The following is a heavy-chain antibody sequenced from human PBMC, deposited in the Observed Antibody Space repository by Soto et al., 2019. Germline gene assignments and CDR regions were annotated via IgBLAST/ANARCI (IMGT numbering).Heavy chain of an antibody. V-gene: IGHV3-64D*08. J-gene: IGHJ4*02. Sequence: GGSLRLSCSASGFTFSSYAMHWVRQAPGKGLEYVSAISSNGGSTYYADSVKGRFTISRDNSKNNLYLQMSSLRAEDTAVFYCVKGLEQRYGDYVSYWGQGTLVTVCS. CDR1: GFTFSSYA. CDR2: ISSNGGST. D-gene: IGHD6-25*01. CDR3: VKGLEQRYGDYVSY.